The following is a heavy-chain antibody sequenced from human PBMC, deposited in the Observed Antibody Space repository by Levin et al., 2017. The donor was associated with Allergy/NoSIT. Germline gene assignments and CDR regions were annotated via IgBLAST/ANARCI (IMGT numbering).Heavy chain of an antibody. CDR1: GFIFSSYA. J-gene: IGHJ6*02. CDR3: AKRYVGDWYYGLDA. V-gene: IGHV3-23*01. D-gene: IGHD3-10*01. Sequence: GESLKISCAASGFIFSSYAMTWVRQAPGQGLEWVAGISGSDGNTYYADSVKGRFTISRDNSKNTLYLQMKSLRAEDTAVYYCAKRYVGDWYYGLDAWGQGTTVTVSS. CDR2: ISGSDGNT.